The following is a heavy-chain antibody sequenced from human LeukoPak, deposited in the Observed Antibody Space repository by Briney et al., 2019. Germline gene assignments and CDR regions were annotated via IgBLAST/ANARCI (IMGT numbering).Heavy chain of an antibody. CDR1: GGTFSSYA. CDR2: IIPIFGTA. V-gene: IGHV1-69*13. Sequence: ASVKVSCKASGGTFSSYAISRVRQAPGQGLEWMGGIIPIFGTANYAQKFQGRVTITADESTSTAYMELSSLRSEDTAVYYCARDGRSGVVAAKVNWFDPWGQGTLVTVSS. CDR3: ARDGRSGVVAAKVNWFDP. D-gene: IGHD2-15*01. J-gene: IGHJ5*02.